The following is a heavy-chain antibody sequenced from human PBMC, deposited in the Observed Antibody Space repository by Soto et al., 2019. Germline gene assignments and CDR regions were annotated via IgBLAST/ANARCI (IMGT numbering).Heavy chain of an antibody. Sequence: ASVKVPCKASGYTFTGYYMHWVRQAPGQGREWMGWINPNSGGTNYAQKFQGWVTMTRDTSISTAYMELSRLRSDDTAVYYCARMRATAAAGTAAFDIWGQGXMVTV. CDR3: ARMRATAAAGTAAFDI. V-gene: IGHV1-2*04. J-gene: IGHJ3*02. CDR1: GYTFTGYY. D-gene: IGHD6-13*01. CDR2: INPNSGGT.